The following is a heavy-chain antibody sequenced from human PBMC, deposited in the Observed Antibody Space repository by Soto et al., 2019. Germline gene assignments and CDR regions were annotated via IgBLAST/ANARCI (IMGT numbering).Heavy chain of an antibody. J-gene: IGHJ6*02. V-gene: IGHV1-69*13. CDR2: IIPIFGTA. D-gene: IGHD2-2*01. CDR3: ARDCSSTSCYLTYYYYGMDV. Sequence: SVKVSCKASGGTFSSYAISWVRQAPGQGLEWMGGIIPIFGTANYAQRFQGRVTITADESTSTAYMELSSLRSEDTAVYYCARDCSSTSCYLTYYYYGMDVWGQGTTVTVSS. CDR1: GGTFSSYA.